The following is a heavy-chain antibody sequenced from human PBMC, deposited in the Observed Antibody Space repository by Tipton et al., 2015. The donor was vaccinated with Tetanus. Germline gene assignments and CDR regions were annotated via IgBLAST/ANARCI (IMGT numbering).Heavy chain of an antibody. D-gene: IGHD4-17*01. J-gene: IGHJ1*01. CDR2: INHSGST. CDR1: GGSFSGYY. CDR3: ARSYGDYPEYFQH. V-gene: IGHV4-34*01. Sequence: TLSLTCAVYGGSFSGYYWSWIRQPPGKGLEWIGEINHSGSTNYNPSLKSRVTISVGTSKNQFSLKLSSVTAADTAVYYCARSYGDYPEYFQHWGQGTLVTVSS.